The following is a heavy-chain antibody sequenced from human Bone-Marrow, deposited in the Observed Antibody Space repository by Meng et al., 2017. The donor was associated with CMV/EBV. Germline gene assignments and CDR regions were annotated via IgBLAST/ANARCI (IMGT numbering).Heavy chain of an antibody. J-gene: IGHJ6*02. CDR1: GGAFSSYA. CDR2: IIPILGIA. CDR3: ARGLCSSTSCYPVPDPNPLYGMDV. D-gene: IGHD2-2*01. V-gene: IGHV1-69*10. Sequence: SVKVSCKASGGAFSSYAICWVRQAPGQGLEWMGGIIPILGIANYAQKFQGRVTITADKSTSTAYMELSSLRSEDTAVYYCARGLCSSTSCYPVPDPNPLYGMDVWGQGTTITVSS.